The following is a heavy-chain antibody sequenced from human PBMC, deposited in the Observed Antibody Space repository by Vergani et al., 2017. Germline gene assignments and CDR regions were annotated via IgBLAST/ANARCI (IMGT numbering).Heavy chain of an antibody. V-gene: IGHV3-11*01. CDR3: ARDDGASTVTTEGLDY. J-gene: IGHJ4*02. D-gene: IGHD4-17*01. CDR1: GFTFSDYY. Sequence: QVQLVESGGGLVKPGGSLRLSCAASGFTFSDYYMSWIRQAPGKGLEWVSYISSSGRTIYSADSVKGRFTLSRDNAKNSLYLQMNSLRAEDTAVYYCARDDGASTVTTEGLDYWGQGTLVTVSS. CDR2: ISSSGRTI.